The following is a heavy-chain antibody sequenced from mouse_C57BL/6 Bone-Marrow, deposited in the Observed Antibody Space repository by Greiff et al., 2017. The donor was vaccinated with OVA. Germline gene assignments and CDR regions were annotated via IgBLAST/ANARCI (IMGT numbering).Heavy chain of an antibody. V-gene: IGHV5-12*01. CDR1: GFTFSDYY. Sequence: EVQVVESGGGLVQPGGSLKLSCAASGFTFSDYYMYWVRQTPEKRLEWVAYISNGGGSTYYPDTVKGRLTISRDNAKNTLYLQMSRLKSEDTAMYYCARNWGFAYWGQGTLVTVSA. CDR2: ISNGGGST. D-gene: IGHD4-1*01. CDR3: ARNWGFAY. J-gene: IGHJ3*01.